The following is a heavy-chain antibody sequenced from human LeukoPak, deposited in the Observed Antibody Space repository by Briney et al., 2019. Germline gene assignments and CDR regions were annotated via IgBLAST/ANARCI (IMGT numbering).Heavy chain of an antibody. CDR2: ISCYNGDT. Sequence: ASVKVSCKASGYTFTSYDINWVRQAPGQGPEWMGWISCYNGDTHYAQNYQGRLTMTTDTSTSTAYMELRSLRSDDTAVYYCARDPSNTSGNNAWFDYWGQGTLVTVSS. CDR1: GYTFTSYD. V-gene: IGHV1-18*01. CDR3: ARDPSNTSGNNAWFDY. D-gene: IGHD2-15*01. J-gene: IGHJ5*01.